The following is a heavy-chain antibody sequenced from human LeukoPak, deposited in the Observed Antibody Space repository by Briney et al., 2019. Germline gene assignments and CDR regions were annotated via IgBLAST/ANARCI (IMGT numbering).Heavy chain of an antibody. CDR1: GGSISSYY. Sequence: SETLSLTCTVSGGSISSYYWSWIRQPPGKGLEWIGYIYYSGSTNYNPSLKSRVTISVDTSKNQFSLKLSSVTAADTAVDYCARKTPWTPCWSAPWGQEPWSPSPQ. CDR3: ARKTPWTPCWSAP. CDR2: IYYSGST. V-gene: IGHV4-59*08. D-gene: IGHD3/OR15-3a*01. J-gene: IGHJ5*02.